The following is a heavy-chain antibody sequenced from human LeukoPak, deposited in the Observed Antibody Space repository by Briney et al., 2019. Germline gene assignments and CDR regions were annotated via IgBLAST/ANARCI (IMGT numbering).Heavy chain of an antibody. CDR1: GYTFTSYY. Sequence: GASVKVSCKASGYTFTSYYMHWVRQAPGQGLEWMGIINPNAGTTSYAQKFQGRVTVTRDTSTSTVYMELSSLRSEDTAVYYCARGQGDIWFGNNYYYYMDVWGKGTTVTVSS. D-gene: IGHD3-10*01. CDR3: ARGQGDIWFGNNYYYYMDV. CDR2: INPNAGTT. J-gene: IGHJ6*03. V-gene: IGHV1-46*01.